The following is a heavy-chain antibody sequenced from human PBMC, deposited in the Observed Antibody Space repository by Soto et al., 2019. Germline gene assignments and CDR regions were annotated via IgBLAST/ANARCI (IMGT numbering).Heavy chain of an antibody. CDR2: IIPIFGTA. V-gene: IGHV1-69*12. J-gene: IGHJ6*02. Sequence: QVQLVQSGAEVKKPGSSVKVSCKASGGTFSSYAISWVRQAPGQGLEWMGGIIPIFGTANYAQKLQGRVTIIADESTSTAYMELSSLRSEDTAVYYCAKPADPSHYYYGMDVWGQGTTVTVSS. CDR3: AKPADPSHYYYGMDV. CDR1: GGTFSSYA.